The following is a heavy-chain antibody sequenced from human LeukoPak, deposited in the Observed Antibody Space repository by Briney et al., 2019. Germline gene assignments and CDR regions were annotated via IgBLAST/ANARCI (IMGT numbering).Heavy chain of an antibody. Sequence: GGSLRLSCAASGFTFSSYGMHWVRQAPGKGLEWVAVIWYDGSKKYYADSVKGRFTISRDNAKNSLYLQMNSLRAEDTAVYYCAREGIAAAGTSHYYYGMDVWGQGTTVTVSS. V-gene: IGHV3-33*01. J-gene: IGHJ6*02. D-gene: IGHD6-13*01. CDR1: GFTFSSYG. CDR3: AREGIAAAGTSHYYYGMDV. CDR2: IWYDGSKK.